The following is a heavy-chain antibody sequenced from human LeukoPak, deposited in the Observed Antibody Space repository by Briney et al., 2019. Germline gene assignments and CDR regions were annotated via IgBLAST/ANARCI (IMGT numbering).Heavy chain of an antibody. J-gene: IGHJ4*02. CDR1: GFTVSSNY. CDR3: ARDLGSPAGVDY. D-gene: IGHD1-26*01. V-gene: IGHV3-66*02. CDR2: IYSGGSI. Sequence: GGSLRLSCAASGFTVSSNYMSWVRQASGKGLEWVSVIYSGGSIYYADSVKGRFTISRDNSKNTLYLQMNSLRAEDTAVYYCARDLGSPAGVDYWGQGTLVTVSS.